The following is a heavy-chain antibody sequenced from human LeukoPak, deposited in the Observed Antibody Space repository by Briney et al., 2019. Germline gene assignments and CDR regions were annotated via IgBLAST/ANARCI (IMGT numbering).Heavy chain of an antibody. CDR3: ARGTDYYDSSGWLDP. D-gene: IGHD3-22*01. J-gene: IGHJ5*02. Sequence: SETLSLTCTVSGDSISSGRYWDWIRQPPGRGLEWIGSIHHSGSTWYNPSLKSRVTISLDTSQTQISLRVTSVTAADTAVYYCARGTDYYDSSGWLDPWGQGTLVTVSS. CDR1: GDSISSGRY. CDR2: IHHSGST. V-gene: IGHV4-38-2*02.